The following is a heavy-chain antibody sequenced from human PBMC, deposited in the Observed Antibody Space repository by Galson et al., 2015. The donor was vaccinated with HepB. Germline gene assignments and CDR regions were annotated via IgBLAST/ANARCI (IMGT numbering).Heavy chain of an antibody. CDR2: IIPIFGTA. V-gene: IGHV1-69*06. J-gene: IGHJ4*02. CDR1: GGTFSSYA. D-gene: IGHD3-22*01. CDR3: AGGRDDSSGYYHFDY. Sequence: SVKVSCKASGGTFSSYAISWVRQAPGQGLEWMGGIIPIFGTANYAQKFQGRVTITADKSTSTAYMELSSLRSEDTAVYYCAGGRDDSSGYYHFDYWGQGTLVTVSS.